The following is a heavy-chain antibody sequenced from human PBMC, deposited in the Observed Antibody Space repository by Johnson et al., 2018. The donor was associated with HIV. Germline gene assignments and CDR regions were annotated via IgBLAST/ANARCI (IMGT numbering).Heavy chain of an antibody. CDR2: ISSDGNNK. V-gene: IGHV3-30*14. CDR1: RFTFSSYA. Sequence: QVQLVESGGGLVQPGRSLRLSCVASRFTFSSYAMHWVRQAPGKGLEWVAVISSDGNNKNYPGSVKGRFTISRENAKNSLYLQMNSLRAGDTAVYYCARAGPSDAFDIWGQGTMVTVSS. J-gene: IGHJ3*02. CDR3: ARAGPSDAFDI.